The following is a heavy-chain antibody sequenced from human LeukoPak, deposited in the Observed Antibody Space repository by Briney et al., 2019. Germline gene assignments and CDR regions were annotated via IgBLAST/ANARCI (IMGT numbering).Heavy chain of an antibody. CDR3: ARDLHSSGWSNYYGMDV. CDR1: GYTFTSYG. J-gene: IGHJ6*02. D-gene: IGHD6-19*01. CDR2: ISAYNGNT. Sequence: ASVKASCKASGYTFTSYGISWVRQAPGQGLEWMGWISAYNGNTNYAQKLQGRVTMTTDTSTSTAYMELRSLRSDDTAVYYCARDLHSSGWSNYYGMDVWGQGTTVTVSS. V-gene: IGHV1-18*01.